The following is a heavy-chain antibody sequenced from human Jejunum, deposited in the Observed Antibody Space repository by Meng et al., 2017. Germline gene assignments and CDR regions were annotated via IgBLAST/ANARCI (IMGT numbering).Heavy chain of an antibody. Sequence: VQPQESGPGLVRPPETLSLICTVSGCSVSRAGYQWGWIRQPPGKGLEWIGYASTNYNPSLKSRVTISLDTSRNQFSLSLSSVTAADTAVYYCARDHMGSLDYWGQGILVTVSS. D-gene: IGHD1-26*01. CDR3: ARDHMGSLDY. CDR2: AST. CDR1: GCSVSRAGYQ. J-gene: IGHJ4*02. V-gene: IGHV4-61*08.